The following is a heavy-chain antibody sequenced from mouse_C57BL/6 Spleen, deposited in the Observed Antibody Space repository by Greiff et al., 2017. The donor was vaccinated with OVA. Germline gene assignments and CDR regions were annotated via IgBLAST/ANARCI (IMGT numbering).Heavy chain of an antibody. CDR3: ARHDGYYGGFAY. CDR2: IYPGSGST. V-gene: IGHV1-55*01. Sequence: VQLQQPGAELVKPGASVKMSCKASGYTFTSYWITWVKQRPGQGLEWIGDIYPGSGSTNYNEKFKSKATLTVDTSSSTAYMQLSSLTSEDSAVYYCARHDGYYGGFAYWGQGTLVTVSA. CDR1: GYTFTSYW. J-gene: IGHJ3*01. D-gene: IGHD2-3*01.